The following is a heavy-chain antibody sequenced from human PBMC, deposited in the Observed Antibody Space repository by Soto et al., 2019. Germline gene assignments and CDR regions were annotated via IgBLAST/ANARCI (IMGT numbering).Heavy chain of an antibody. Sequence: PGGSLRLSCAASGFTFXSYAMSLVRQAPGKGLEWVSAISGSGGSTYYADSVKGRFTISRDNSKDTLYLQMNSLRAEDTAVYYCAKGDPGIALLDYWGQGTLVTVSS. D-gene: IGHD6-13*01. V-gene: IGHV3-23*01. CDR2: ISGSGGST. CDR1: GFTFXSYA. CDR3: AKGDPGIALLDY. J-gene: IGHJ4*02.